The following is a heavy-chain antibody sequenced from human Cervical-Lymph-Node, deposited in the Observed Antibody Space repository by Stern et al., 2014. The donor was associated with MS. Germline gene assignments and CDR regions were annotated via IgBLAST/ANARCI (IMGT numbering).Heavy chain of an antibody. CDR1: GGSISSYY. V-gene: IGHV4-59*08. Sequence: QLQLQESGPGLVKPSETLSLTCTVSGGSISSYYWSWIRQPPGKGLEWIGYIYHSGGTNYNPSLASRVTLSLDTSKNQVSLTLTSGTAADTAVYYWARGFSSSWYGGRWFAPWGQGTLVTVSA. J-gene: IGHJ5*02. CDR2: IYHSGGT. CDR3: ARGFSSSWYGGRWFAP. D-gene: IGHD6-13*01.